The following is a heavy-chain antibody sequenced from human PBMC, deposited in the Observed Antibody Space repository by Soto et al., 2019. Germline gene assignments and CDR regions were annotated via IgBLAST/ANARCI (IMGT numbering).Heavy chain of an antibody. D-gene: IGHD6-13*01. V-gene: IGHV5-51*01. CDR1: GCSVTSYW. CDR2: IYPGDHET. CDR3: ARSPRSSPYFDY. J-gene: IGHJ4*02. Sequence: SLKRSGEGSGCSVTSYWSGWVRQMPGKGLEWMGIIYPGDHETRYSPSLHGKVTISADRSINTAYLQWNSLEASDTAFYFCARSPRSSPYFDYWGQGALVTVSS.